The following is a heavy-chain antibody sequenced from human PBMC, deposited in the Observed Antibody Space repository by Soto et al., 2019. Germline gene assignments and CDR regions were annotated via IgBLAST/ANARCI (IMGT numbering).Heavy chain of an antibody. CDR2: ISYDGSNK. V-gene: IGHV3-30-3*01. J-gene: IGHJ4*02. D-gene: IGHD3-16*02. CDR3: ARDLVRDVFVRDNFAY. Sequence: QVQLVESGGGVVQPGRSLRLSCAASGFTFSSYAMHWVRQAPGKGLEWVAVISYDGSNKYYADSVKGRFTISRDNSKNRLYLKMNSLRAEDTSVYYWARDLVRDVFVRDNFAYGGQGPLVPVSS. CDR1: GFTFSSYA.